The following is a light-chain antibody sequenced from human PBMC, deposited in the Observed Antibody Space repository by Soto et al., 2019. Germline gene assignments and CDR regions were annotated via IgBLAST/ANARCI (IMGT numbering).Light chain of an antibody. V-gene: IGLV2-14*01. CDR3: NSYTSTSARV. CDR1: SNDVGGFNY. Sequence: QPASVSGSPGQSITISCTGTSNDVGGFNYVSWYQQHPGKAPEVIIYEVSNRPSGVSDRFSGSKSGNTASLTISGLQAEDEADYYCNSYTSTSARVFGGGTKVTVL. J-gene: IGLJ3*02. CDR2: EVS.